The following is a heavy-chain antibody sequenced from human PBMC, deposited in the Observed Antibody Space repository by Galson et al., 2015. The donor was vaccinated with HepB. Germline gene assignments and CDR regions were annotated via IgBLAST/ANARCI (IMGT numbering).Heavy chain of an antibody. CDR3: ARDDDRGLSSRADY. J-gene: IGHJ4*02. V-gene: IGHV1-2*02. Sequence: SVKVSCKASGYTFTNYFVHWVRQAPGQGLEWMGWINPDRGGTNYAQKFQGRVIMTGDTSITTAYMELTRLTSDDTAVYYCARDDDRGLSSRADYWGQGTLVTVSA. CDR2: INPDRGGT. D-gene: IGHD2-2*01. CDR1: GYTFTNYF.